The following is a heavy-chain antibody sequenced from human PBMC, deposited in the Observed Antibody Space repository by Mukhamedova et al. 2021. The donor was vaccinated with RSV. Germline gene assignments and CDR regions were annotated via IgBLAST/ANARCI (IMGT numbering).Heavy chain of an antibody. CDR3: ATWGGSNWFVS. Sequence: GLEWMGNIYPGDTYTVYSPSFQGQVTISADKSVDTAYLQWSSLKASDSAIYYCATWGGSNWFVSCGQGTQVTVSS. J-gene: IGHJ5*01. V-gene: IGHV5-51*01. CDR2: IYPGDTYT. D-gene: IGHD7-27*01.